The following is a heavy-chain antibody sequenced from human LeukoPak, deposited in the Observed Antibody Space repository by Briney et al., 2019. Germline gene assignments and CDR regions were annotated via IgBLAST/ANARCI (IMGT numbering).Heavy chain of an antibody. CDR3: VRRMKSNDVFDI. CDR2: MSGSGGNT. V-gene: IGHV3-23*01. CDR1: GFTFSSYA. J-gene: IGHJ3*02. Sequence: GGSLRLSCAASGFTFSSYAMSWVRQAPGKGLEGVSAMSGSGGNTYYTDSVQGRLTISRENSRNTLYLQMNSLRAEDTAVYYCVRRMKSNDVFDIWGQGTRVTVSS.